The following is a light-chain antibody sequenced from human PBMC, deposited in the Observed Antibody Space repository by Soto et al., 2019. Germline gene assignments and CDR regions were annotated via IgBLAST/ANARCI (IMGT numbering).Light chain of an antibody. J-gene: IGLJ1*01. V-gene: IGLV2-14*01. CDR1: NSDVGGYNS. CDR3: SSYTTNTTPYV. CDR2: DVT. Sequence: QSTLTQPASVSGSPGQSSTISCTGTNSDVGGYNSVSWYQQHPGKAPKLMIYDVTNRPSGVSSRFSGSKSGNTASLTISGLQAEDEADYYCSSYTTNTTPYVFGTGTKV.